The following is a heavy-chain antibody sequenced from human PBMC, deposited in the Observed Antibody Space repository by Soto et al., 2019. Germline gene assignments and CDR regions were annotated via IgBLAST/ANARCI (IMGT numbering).Heavy chain of an antibody. CDR3: ARDGDRSSPFDI. CDR2: INPNSVGT. CDR1: GYTFTGNY. J-gene: IGHJ3*02. Sequence: QVQLVQSGAEVKKPGASVKVSCKASGYTFTGNYMHWVRQAPGQGLEWMGWINPNSVGTNYAQKFQGRVTVTRDTSIRTAYMELSRLRSYDTAVYYCARDGDRSSPFDIWGQGTMVTVSS. V-gene: IGHV1-2*02. D-gene: IGHD6-6*01.